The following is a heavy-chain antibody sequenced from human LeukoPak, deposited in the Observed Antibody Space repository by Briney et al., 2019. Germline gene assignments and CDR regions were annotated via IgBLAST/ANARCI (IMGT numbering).Heavy chain of an antibody. CDR2: ISNSGGST. CDR3: AKAPGGVIVWYDY. CDR1: GFTFSSYA. V-gene: IGHV3-23*01. Sequence: GGSLRLSCAASGFTFSSYAMSWVRQAPGKGLEWVSAISNSGGSTYYADSVKDRFTISRDNSKSPLYLQMDSLRAEDTAVYYCAKAPGGVIVWYDYWGQGTLVTVSS. J-gene: IGHJ4*02. D-gene: IGHD3-16*02.